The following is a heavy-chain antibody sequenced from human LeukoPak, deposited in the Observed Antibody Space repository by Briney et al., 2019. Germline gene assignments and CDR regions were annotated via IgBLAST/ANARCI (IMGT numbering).Heavy chain of an antibody. D-gene: IGHD1-20*01. Sequence: SETLSLTCTVSRGSISSAGYYWSWIRQPAGKGLEWIGRVYTSGSTNYNPSLKSRVTISLDTSNKQFSLKLSSVTAADTAVYYCARGGSNWNYYYYYYMDVWGKGTTVTVSS. CDR3: ARGGSNWNYYYYYYMDV. CDR2: VYTSGST. J-gene: IGHJ6*03. CDR1: RGSISSAGYY. V-gene: IGHV4-61*02.